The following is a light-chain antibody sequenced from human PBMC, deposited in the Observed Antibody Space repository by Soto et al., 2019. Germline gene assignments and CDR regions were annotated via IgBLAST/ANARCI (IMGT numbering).Light chain of an antibody. CDR2: AAS. J-gene: IGKJ1*01. Sequence: EIQRTQSPSTRSASVEDRVTITCRASQSISTWLAWYQQKRGKAPKRLIYAASSLQSGVPSRFSGSGYGTEFTLTIRSLLPCGFATYFCQQYSSYPWTFGQGTKVDI. CDR1: QSISTW. CDR3: QQYSSYPWT. V-gene: IGKV1-5*01.